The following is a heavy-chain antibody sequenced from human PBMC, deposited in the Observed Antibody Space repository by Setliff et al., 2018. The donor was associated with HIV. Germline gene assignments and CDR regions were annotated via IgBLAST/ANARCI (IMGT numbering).Heavy chain of an antibody. Sequence: SETLSLTCAVFGDSVYSRSYYWGWIRQPPGKGLEWIGSMYYKGNTYYKPSLRSRISISSDTSRNLVSLRLRSVTAADTAVYYCARVGSWHYGGRVLDFWGQGTLSPSPQ. CDR3: ARVGSWHYGGRVLDF. CDR2: MYYKGNT. D-gene: IGHD3-10*01. J-gene: IGHJ4*02. CDR1: GDSVYSRSYY. V-gene: IGHV4-39*07.